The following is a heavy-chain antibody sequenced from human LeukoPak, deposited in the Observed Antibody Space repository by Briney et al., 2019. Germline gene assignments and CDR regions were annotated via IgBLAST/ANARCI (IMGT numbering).Heavy chain of an antibody. CDR2: IRYDGSNR. J-gene: IGHJ4*02. CDR3: APRVVVIAAPFDY. D-gene: IGHD2-21*01. CDR1: GFTFSSYG. V-gene: IGHV3-30*02. Sequence: GGSLRLSCVASGFTFSSYGMHWVRQAPGKGLECVAFIRYDGSNRYYADSVKGRFTISRDNSKNTLYLQMNSLRAEDTAVYYCAPRVVVIAAPFDYWGQGTLVTVSS.